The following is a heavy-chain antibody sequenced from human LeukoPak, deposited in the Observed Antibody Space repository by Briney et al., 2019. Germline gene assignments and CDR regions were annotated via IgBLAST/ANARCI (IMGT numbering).Heavy chain of an antibody. CDR2: INHSGST. D-gene: IGHD6-13*01. V-gene: IGHV4-34*01. CDR3: AYVTRAGTVDY. J-gene: IGHJ4*02. Sequence: SETLSLTCAVYRGFLSGYYWRWIRQPPGKGLEWIGKINHSGSTNYNPSLKSRVTISVATSKNQFSLKLSSVTAADTAVYYCAYVTRAGTVDYWGQGTLVTVSS. CDR1: RGFLSGYY.